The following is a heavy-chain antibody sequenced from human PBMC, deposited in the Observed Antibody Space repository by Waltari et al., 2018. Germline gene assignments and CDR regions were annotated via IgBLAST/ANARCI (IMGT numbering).Heavy chain of an antibody. CDR2: IYTSGST. CDR1: GGSISSYY. J-gene: IGHJ4*02. V-gene: IGHV4-4*07. Sequence: QVQLQESGPGLVKPSETLSLTCTVSGGSISSYYWSWIRQPAGKGLEWIGRIYTSGSTNYNPSLKSRVTMSVDTSKNQFSLKLSSVTAADTAVYYCARDDFWSGYYHFDYWGQGTLVIVSS. CDR3: ARDDFWSGYYHFDY. D-gene: IGHD3-3*01.